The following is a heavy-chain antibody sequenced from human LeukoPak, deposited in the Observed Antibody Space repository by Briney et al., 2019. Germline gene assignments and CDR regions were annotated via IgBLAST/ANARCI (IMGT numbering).Heavy chain of an antibody. CDR3: ARDEYDGDY. V-gene: IGHV1-46*01. Sequence: ASVKVSCTASGYTFISYYMHWVRQATGQGLEWMGITNPSSGSTNYAQKFQGRVTMTRDTSTSTVYMELSSLRSEDTAVYYCARDEYDGDYWGQGTLVTVSS. D-gene: IGHD3-3*01. CDR1: GYTFISYY. J-gene: IGHJ4*02. CDR2: TNPSSGST.